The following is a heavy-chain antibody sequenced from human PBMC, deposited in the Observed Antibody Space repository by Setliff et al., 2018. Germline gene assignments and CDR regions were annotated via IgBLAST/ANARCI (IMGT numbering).Heavy chain of an antibody. CDR2: INSDGSST. D-gene: IGHD1-1*01. V-gene: IGHV3-74*01. Sequence: GESLKISCEASGLTLSHYWMHWVRQGPGKGLVWVSRINSDGSSTSYADSVKGRFTISRDNAKNTLYLQMNSLRAEDTAVYYCARGPWKHSAYYYYYYMDVWGKGTTVTVSS. CDR1: GLTLSHYW. CDR3: ARGPWKHSAYYYYYYMDV. J-gene: IGHJ6*03.